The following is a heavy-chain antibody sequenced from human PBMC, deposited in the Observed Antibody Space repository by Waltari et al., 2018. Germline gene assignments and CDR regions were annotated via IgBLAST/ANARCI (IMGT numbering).Heavy chain of an antibody. CDR2: IWYDGSNK. Sequence: QVQLVESGGGVVPPGRSLRLSCAASGFTFSSYGMHWVRQAPGKGLEWVAVIWYDGSNKYYADSVKGRFTISRDNSKNTLYLQMNSLRAEDTAVYYCAKGAWVYDYYYYYYMDVWGKGTTVTVSS. CDR1: GFTFSSYG. V-gene: IGHV3-33*06. D-gene: IGHD1-26*01. CDR3: AKGAWVYDYYYYYYMDV. J-gene: IGHJ6*03.